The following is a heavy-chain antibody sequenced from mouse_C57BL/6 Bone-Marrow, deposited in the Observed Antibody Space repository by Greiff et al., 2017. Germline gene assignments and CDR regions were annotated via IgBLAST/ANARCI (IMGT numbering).Heavy chain of an antibody. Sequence: QVQLQQSGAELVKPGASVKISCKASGYAFSSYWMNWVKQRPGKGLEWIGQIYPGDGDTNYNGKFKGKATITADTSSNTAYLQLSSLTSEDTAVYYCARRPYWYFDVWGTGTTVTVSA. V-gene: IGHV1-80*01. CDR3: ARRPYWYFDV. CDR1: GYAFSSYW. J-gene: IGHJ1*03. CDR2: IYPGDGDT.